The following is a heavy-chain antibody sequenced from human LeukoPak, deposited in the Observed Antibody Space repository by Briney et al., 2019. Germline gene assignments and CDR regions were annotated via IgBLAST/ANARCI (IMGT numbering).Heavy chain of an antibody. Sequence: ASVKVSCKASGYTFTSYYMHWVRQAPGQGLEWMGIINPSGGSTSYAQKFQGRVTVTRDTSTSTVYMELSSLRSEDTAVYYCARDGGYSSSWYDYYYYMDVWGKGTTVTVSS. J-gene: IGHJ6*03. CDR2: INPSGGST. D-gene: IGHD6-13*01. CDR3: ARDGGYSSSWYDYYYYMDV. CDR1: GYTFTSYY. V-gene: IGHV1-46*01.